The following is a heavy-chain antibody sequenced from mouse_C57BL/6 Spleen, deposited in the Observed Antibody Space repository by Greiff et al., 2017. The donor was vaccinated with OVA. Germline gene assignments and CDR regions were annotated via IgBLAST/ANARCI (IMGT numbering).Heavy chain of an antibody. CDR3: AREGYYYGSSYGFAY. Sequence: QVQLQQPGAELVRPGSSVKLSCKASGYTFTSYWMDWVKQRPGQGLEWIGNLYPSDSETHYNQKFKDKATLTVDKSSSTAYMQLSSLTSEDSAVYYCAREGYYYGSSYGFAYWGQGTLVTVSA. V-gene: IGHV1-61*01. J-gene: IGHJ3*01. CDR2: LYPSDSET. D-gene: IGHD1-1*01. CDR1: GYTFTSYW.